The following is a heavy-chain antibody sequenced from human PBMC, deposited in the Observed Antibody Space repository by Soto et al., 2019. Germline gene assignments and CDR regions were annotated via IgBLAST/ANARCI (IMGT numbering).Heavy chain of an antibody. CDR3: ARGGSGSVFDY. V-gene: IGHV1-18*04. J-gene: IGHJ4*02. D-gene: IGHD3-10*01. Sequence: ASVKVSCKASGYTFTTYDISWVRQAPGQGLEWMGWISGNNGNTNYAQKLQGRVTMTRDTSTSTAYMDLRSLRSDDTAVYYCARGGSGSVFDYWGQGTLVTVSS. CDR2: ISGNNGNT. CDR1: GYTFTTYD.